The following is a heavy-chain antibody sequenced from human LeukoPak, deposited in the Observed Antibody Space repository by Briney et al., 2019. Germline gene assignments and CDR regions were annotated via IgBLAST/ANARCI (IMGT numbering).Heavy chain of an antibody. Sequence: SETLSLTCTVSGGSISSSSYYWGWIRQPPGKGLEWIGSIYYSGSTYYNPSPKSRVTISVDTSKNQFSLKLSSVTAADTAVYYCARHPYSPNSRDHHSAEYFQHWGQGTLVTVSS. CDR1: GGSISSSSYY. D-gene: IGHD6-13*01. J-gene: IGHJ1*01. V-gene: IGHV4-39*07. CDR2: IYYSGST. CDR3: ARHPYSPNSRDHHSAEYFQH.